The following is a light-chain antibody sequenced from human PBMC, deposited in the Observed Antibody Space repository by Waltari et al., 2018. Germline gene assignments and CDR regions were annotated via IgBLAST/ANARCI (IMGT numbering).Light chain of an antibody. J-gene: IGLJ3*02. Sequence: QSALTQPRSVSGSPGPSVPISCTGPSSSFGGYNHVSWYQQHPDKAPKLIIYDINKRPSGVPDRFSGSKSGNTASLTISGLQAEDEADYYCCSYVGSNIYWVFGGGTKLTVL. V-gene: IGLV2-11*01. CDR3: CSYVGSNIYWV. CDR1: SSSFGGYNH. CDR2: DIN.